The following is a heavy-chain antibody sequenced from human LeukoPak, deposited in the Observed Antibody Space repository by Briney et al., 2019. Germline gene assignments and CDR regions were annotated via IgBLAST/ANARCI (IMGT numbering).Heavy chain of an antibody. Sequence: ASVKVSCKASGYTFTSYGISWVRQAPRQGLEWMGWISAYNGNTNYAQKLQGRVTMTTDTSTSTAYMELRSLRSDDTAVYYCARDAPRLGYCSGGSCLNDYWGQGTLVTVSS. CDR1: GYTFTSYG. CDR3: ARDAPRLGYCSGGSCLNDY. CDR2: ISAYNGNT. D-gene: IGHD2-15*01. V-gene: IGHV1-18*01. J-gene: IGHJ4*02.